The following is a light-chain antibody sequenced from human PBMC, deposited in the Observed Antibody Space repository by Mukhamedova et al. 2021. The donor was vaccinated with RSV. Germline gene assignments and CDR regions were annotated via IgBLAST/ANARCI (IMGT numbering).Light chain of an antibody. J-gene: IGKJ1*01. CDR3: QQYDDLVT. V-gene: IGKV1-33*01. Sequence: NWYQQKPGKAPKLLIYDASNLETGVPSRFSGGGSGTHFTFTISSLQPEDIAAYFCQQYDDLVTFGQGTKVEIK. CDR2: DAS.